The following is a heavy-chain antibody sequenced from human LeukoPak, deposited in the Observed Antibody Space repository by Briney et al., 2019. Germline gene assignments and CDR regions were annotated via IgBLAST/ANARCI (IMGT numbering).Heavy chain of an antibody. CDR1: GASFSTNY. CDR3: ARLYQQSKWKYYYYYMDV. CDR2: VFDSGST. Sequence: SETLSLTCSVSGASFSTNYWSWIRQPPRRELEWIGYVFDSGSTNYNPYLKSRVTISVDTSTKQFSLRLSSVTAADTAVYYCARLYQQSKWKYYYYYMDVWGKGTAVTVSS. V-gene: IGHV4-59*01. D-gene: IGHD1-1*01. J-gene: IGHJ6*03.